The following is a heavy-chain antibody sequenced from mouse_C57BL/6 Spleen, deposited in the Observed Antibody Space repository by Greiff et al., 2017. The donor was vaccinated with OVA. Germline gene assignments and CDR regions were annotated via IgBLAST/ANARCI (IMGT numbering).Heavy chain of an antibody. J-gene: IGHJ3*01. CDR2: ISSGSSTI. CDR1: GFTFSDYG. D-gene: IGHD1-1*01. Sequence: VQLKESGGGLVKPGGSLKLSCAASGFTFSDYGMHWVRQAPEKGLEWVAYISSGSSTIYYADTVKGRFTISRDNAKNTLFLQMTSLRSEDTAMYYCARRDYGNCFAYWGQGTLVTVSA. V-gene: IGHV5-17*01. CDR3: ARRDYGNCFAY.